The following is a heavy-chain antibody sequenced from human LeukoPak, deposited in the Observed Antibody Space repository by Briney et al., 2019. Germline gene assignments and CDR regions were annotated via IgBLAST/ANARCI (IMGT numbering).Heavy chain of an antibody. CDR2: ITHSGST. CDR1: GGSFSGYY. J-gene: IGHJ4*02. V-gene: IGHV4-34*01. D-gene: IGHD6-19*01. CDR3: AAAAVAVDY. Sequence: SETLCLTCAVYGGSFSGYYWSWIRQPPGKGLEWIGEITHSGSTNYNPSLKSRVTISIDTSKNQFSLKLSSVTAADTAVYYCAAAAVAVDYWGQGTLVTVSS.